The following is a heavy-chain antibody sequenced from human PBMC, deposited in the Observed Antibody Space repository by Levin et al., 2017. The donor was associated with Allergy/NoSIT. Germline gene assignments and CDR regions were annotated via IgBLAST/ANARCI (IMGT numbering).Heavy chain of an antibody. CDR1: GFTFSSYS. J-gene: IGHJ4*02. CDR3: ARVISSGYLESSEY. Sequence: GESLKISCAASGFTFSSYSMSWVRQAPGKGLQWVSSFKSSSNYIYYAGSVKGRFTISRDNAKNSLYLQMNSLRAEDTAMYYCARVISSGYLESSEYWGQGTLVTVSS. V-gene: IGHV3-21*01. CDR2: FKSSSNYI. D-gene: IGHD5-12*01.